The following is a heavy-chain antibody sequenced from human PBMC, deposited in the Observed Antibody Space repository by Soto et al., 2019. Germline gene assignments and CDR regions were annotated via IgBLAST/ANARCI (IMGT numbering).Heavy chain of an antibody. Sequence: TGGSLRLSCAASGFTFSSYVMSWVRQAPGKGLEWVSAISGSGGTTYYADSVKGRFTISRDNSKNTLYLQMNSLRADDSVLYYCAKDGSSWSFNWFDTGAREPWSPSP. J-gene: IGHJ5*02. D-gene: IGHD6-13*01. V-gene: IGHV3-23*01. CDR2: ISGSGGTT. CDR1: GFTFSSYV. CDR3: AKDGSSWSFNWFDT.